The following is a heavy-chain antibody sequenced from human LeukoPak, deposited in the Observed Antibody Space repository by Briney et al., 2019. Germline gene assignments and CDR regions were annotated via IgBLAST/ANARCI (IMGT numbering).Heavy chain of an antibody. CDR3: ARGQKGQYYYGSGSYFGY. V-gene: IGHV1-69*05. CDR2: IIPIFGTA. Sequence: ASVKVSCKASGGTFSSYAISWVLQAPGQGLEWMGRIIPIFGTANYAQKFQGRVTITTDESTSTAYMELSSPRSEDTAVYYCARGQKGQYYYGSGSYFGYWGQGTLVTVSS. J-gene: IGHJ4*02. D-gene: IGHD3-10*01. CDR1: GGTFSSYA.